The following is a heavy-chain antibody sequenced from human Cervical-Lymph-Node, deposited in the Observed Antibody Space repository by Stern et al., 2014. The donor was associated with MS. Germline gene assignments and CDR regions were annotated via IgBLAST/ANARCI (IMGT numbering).Heavy chain of an antibody. J-gene: IGHJ4*02. CDR2: MNPNNDNK. Sequence: MQLVESGAEVKKPGASVKVSCKTSGYTFISHDINWVRQATGQGLEWMGWMNPNNDNKGFAKKFQDRVTLTRDSATTTAYMELKNLTLEDTAVYYCVRVGPPGIQTSYDYWGQGTRVIVSS. CDR1: GYTFISHD. CDR3: VRVGPPGIQTSYDY. D-gene: IGHD1-1*01. V-gene: IGHV1-8*01.